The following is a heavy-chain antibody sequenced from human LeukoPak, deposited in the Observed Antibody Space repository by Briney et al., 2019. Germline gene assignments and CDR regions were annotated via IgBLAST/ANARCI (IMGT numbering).Heavy chain of an antibody. D-gene: IGHD2-2*01. Sequence: SLKVSCKASRGTFSSYAISWVPQAPGQGLEWMGRIIPILGIANYAQKFQGRVTITADKSTSTAYMELSSLRSEDTAVYYCARTPDIVVVPAAMGRFDPWGQGTLVTVSS. J-gene: IGHJ5*02. V-gene: IGHV1-69*04. CDR2: IIPILGIA. CDR3: ARTPDIVVVPAAMGRFDP. CDR1: RGTFSSYA.